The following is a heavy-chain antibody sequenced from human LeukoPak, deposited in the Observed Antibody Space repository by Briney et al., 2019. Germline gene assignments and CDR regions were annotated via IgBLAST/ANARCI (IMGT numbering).Heavy chain of an antibody. CDR3: ARDRVCSSTSCYSSPFDY. D-gene: IGHD2-2*01. V-gene: IGHV1-69*06. Sequence: SVKVSCKASGGTFSSYAISWVRQAPGQGLEWMGGIIPIFGTANYAQKFQGRVTITADKSTSTAYMELSSLRSEDTAVYYCARDRVCSSTSCYSSPFDYWGQGTLVTVSS. CDR1: GGTFSSYA. J-gene: IGHJ4*02. CDR2: IIPIFGTA.